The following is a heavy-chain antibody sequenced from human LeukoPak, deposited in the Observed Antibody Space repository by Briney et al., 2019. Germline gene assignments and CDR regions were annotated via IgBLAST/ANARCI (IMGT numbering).Heavy chain of an antibody. Sequence: GGSLRLSCAASGFTFSNYAMNWVRQAPGKGLEWVSVVSGSGGSTYYADSVKGRFTISRDNSKNTLYLQMNSLRAEDTAVYYCARGGGSYYFDYWGQGTLVTVSS. CDR1: GFTFSNYA. CDR2: VSGSGGST. J-gene: IGHJ4*02. D-gene: IGHD3-10*01. CDR3: ARGGGSYYFDY. V-gene: IGHV3-23*01.